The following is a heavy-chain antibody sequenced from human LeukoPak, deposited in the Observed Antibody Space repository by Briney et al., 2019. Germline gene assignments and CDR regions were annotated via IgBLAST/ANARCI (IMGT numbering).Heavy chain of an antibody. D-gene: IGHD7-27*01. J-gene: IGHJ6*03. CDR3: ARGKVGHPLGRPYYYYMDV. CDR2: INHSGST. V-gene: IGHV4-34*01. CDR1: GGSFSGYY. Sequence: SETLSLTCAVYGGSFSGYYWSWIRQPPGKGLEWIGEINHSGSTNYNPSLKSRVTISVDTSKNQFSLKLSSVTAADTAVYYCARGKVGHPLGRPYYYYMDVWGKGTTVTVSS.